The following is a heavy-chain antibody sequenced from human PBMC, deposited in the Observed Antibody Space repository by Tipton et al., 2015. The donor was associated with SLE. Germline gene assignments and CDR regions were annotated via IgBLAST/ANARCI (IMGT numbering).Heavy chain of an antibody. Sequence: TLSLTCTVSGGSISLYYWSWIRQPPGKGLEWIGYSYYSGSTNYNPSLKSRVTTSVDRSTNQFSLKLSSVTAADTAVYYCARAPSIAAYSDYWGQGTLVTVSS. D-gene: IGHD6-6*01. CDR3: ARAPSIAAYSDY. J-gene: IGHJ4*02. CDR1: GGSISLYY. CDR2: SYYSGST. V-gene: IGHV4-59*01.